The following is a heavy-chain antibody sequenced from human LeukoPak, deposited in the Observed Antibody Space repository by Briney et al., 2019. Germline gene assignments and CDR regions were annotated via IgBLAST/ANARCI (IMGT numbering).Heavy chain of an antibody. Sequence: PGGSLRLSCAASGFTFSSYAMSWVRQAPGKGLEWVANIKQDGSEKYYVDSVKGRFTISRDNAKNSLYLQMNSLRAEDTAVYYCARGYYDSSGYERFDYWGQGTLVTVSS. V-gene: IGHV3-7*04. CDR1: GFTFSSYA. J-gene: IGHJ4*02. CDR2: IKQDGSEK. CDR3: ARGYYDSSGYERFDY. D-gene: IGHD3-22*01.